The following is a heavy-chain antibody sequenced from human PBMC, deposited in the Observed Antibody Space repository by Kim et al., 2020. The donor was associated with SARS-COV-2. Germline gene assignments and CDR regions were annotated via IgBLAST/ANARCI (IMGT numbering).Heavy chain of an antibody. CDR2: IYYSGST. CDR3: EGLSNSGYDLNDY. Sequence: SETQSLTCTVSGGSISSSSYYWGWIRQPPGKGLEWIGSIYYSGSTYYNPSLKSRVTISVDTSKNQFSLKLSSVTAADPAVYYCEGLSNSGYDLNDYWGQGTLVTVSS. V-gene: IGHV4-39*01. D-gene: IGHD5-12*01. J-gene: IGHJ4*02. CDR1: GGSISSSSYY.